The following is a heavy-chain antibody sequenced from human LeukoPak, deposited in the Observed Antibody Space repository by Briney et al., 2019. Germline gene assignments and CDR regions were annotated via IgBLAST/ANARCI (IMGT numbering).Heavy chain of an antibody. CDR1: GFTFGDYA. D-gene: IGHD3-3*01. V-gene: IGHV3-49*03. Sequence: GGSLRLSCTASGFTFGDYAMSWFRQAPGKGLEWVGCIRSKAYGGTTEYAASVKGRFTISRDDSKSIAYLQMNSLKTEDTAVYYCTRGDYDFWSGYFAYWGQGTLVTVSS. CDR2: IRSKAYGGTT. CDR3: TRGDYDFWSGYFAY. J-gene: IGHJ4*02.